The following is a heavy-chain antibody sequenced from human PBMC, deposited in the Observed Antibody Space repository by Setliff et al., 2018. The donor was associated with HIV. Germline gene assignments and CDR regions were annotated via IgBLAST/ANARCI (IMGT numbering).Heavy chain of an antibody. V-gene: IGHV7-4-1*02. CDR3: ARALYGYYGGDLNWLDP. D-gene: IGHD4-17*01. J-gene: IGHJ5*02. CDR1: GYNLENYA. Sequence: ASVKVSCKTSGYNLENYAISWVRQAPGQGLAWMGWINTNSGSPTYAQAFTGRFLFSVDTVVATAYLQINNLKTEDTAVYYCARALYGYYGGDLNWLDPWGQGTLVTVSS. CDR2: INTNSGSP.